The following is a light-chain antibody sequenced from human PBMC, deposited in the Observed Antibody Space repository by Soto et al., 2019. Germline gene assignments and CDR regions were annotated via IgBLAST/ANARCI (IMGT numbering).Light chain of an antibody. CDR1: QTIISY. CDR2: GAS. J-gene: IGKJ2*01. CDR3: HQTYSIPHT. V-gene: IGKV1-39*01. Sequence: DIQMTQSPSSLSASVGDRVIITCRASQTIISYLNWYQQKPRKAPKLLIYGASSLQSGVPSRFSGSGSGTDFTLTISSLQSEDFATYHCHQTYSIPHTFGQGTKLEIK.